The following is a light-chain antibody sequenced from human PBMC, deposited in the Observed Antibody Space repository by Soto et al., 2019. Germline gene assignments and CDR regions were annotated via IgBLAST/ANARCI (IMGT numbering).Light chain of an antibody. CDR3: QQYHDCPPLT. Sequence: EVVLTQSPVILSVSPGESATLSCRASESVSRNLAWYQHIPGQAPRHLVFHASVRATGVPARFSGSGSGTEFSLTITNMQYEDFAVYFCQQYHDCPPLTFGQGTRLEIK. V-gene: IGKV3-15*01. J-gene: IGKJ5*01. CDR2: HAS. CDR1: ESVSRN.